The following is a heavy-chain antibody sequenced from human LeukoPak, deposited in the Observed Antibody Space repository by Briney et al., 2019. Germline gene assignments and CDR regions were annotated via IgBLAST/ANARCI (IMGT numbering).Heavy chain of an antibody. CDR1: GGSFSGYY. D-gene: IGHD3-9*01. CDR2: INHSGST. Sequence: PSETLSLTCAVYGGSFSGYYWSWIRQPPGKGLEWIGEINHSGSTNYNPSLKSRVTISLDTSKNQFSLKLSSVTAADTAVYYCARLTGSHFNWFDPWGQGTLVTVSS. J-gene: IGHJ5*02. V-gene: IGHV4-34*01. CDR3: ARLTGSHFNWFDP.